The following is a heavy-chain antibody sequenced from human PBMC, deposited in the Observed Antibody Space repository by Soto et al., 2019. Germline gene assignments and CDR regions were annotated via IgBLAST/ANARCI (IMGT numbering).Heavy chain of an antibody. Sequence: QVHLVESGGGLVKPGGSLRLSCAASGFTFSDHYMTWIRQAPGKGLEWVSYISRSNSDTKYADSVKGRFTISRDNAKNSLYLQMDSLRAADTALYYCARGHYGLDVWGQGTTVTVSS. V-gene: IGHV3-11*05. CDR2: ISRSNSDT. CDR3: ARGHYGLDV. CDR1: GFTFSDHY. J-gene: IGHJ6*02.